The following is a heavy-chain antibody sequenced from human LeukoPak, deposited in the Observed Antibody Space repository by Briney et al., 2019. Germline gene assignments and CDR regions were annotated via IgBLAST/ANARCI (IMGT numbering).Heavy chain of an antibody. J-gene: IGHJ4*02. V-gene: IGHV3-23*01. CDR1: GFTFINYG. D-gene: IGHD5-24*01. CDR2: ISGSGGNT. CDR3: AKGGWLEY. Sequence: QPGGSLRLSCEASGFTFINYGMSWVRQAPGKGLEWVSGISGSGGNTYYADSAKGRFTISRDDSKNTLYLQMNSLRAEDTAVYYCAKGGWLEYWGQGTLVTVS.